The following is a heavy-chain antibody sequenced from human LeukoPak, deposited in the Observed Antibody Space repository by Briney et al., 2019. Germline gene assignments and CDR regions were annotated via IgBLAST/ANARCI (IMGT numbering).Heavy chain of an antibody. Sequence: GRSLRLSCATSGFTFSTYAMHWVRKGPGKGLELVAVISYDGSNKFYADSVKGRFTISRDNSKNTLYLQMSSLSAEDTAVYYCARTTTPHYYGSGSYALGYWGQGTLVSVSS. CDR2: ISYDGSNK. CDR3: ARTTTPHYYGSGSYALGY. D-gene: IGHD3-10*01. V-gene: IGHV3-30-3*01. J-gene: IGHJ4*02. CDR1: GFTFSTYA.